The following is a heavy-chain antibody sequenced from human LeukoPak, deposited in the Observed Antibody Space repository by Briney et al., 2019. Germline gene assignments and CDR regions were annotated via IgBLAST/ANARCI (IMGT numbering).Heavy chain of an antibody. D-gene: IGHD3-22*01. CDR1: GYTFTSYG. CDR3: AREGSTVIGIVVFDY. CDR2: ISAYNGNT. Sequence: ASVKVSCKASGYTFTSYGISWVRQAPGQGLEWKGWISAYNGNTNYAQKLQGRVTMTTDTSTSTAYMELRSLRSDDTAVYYCAREGSTVIGIVVFDYWGQGTLVTVSS. V-gene: IGHV1-18*01. J-gene: IGHJ4*02.